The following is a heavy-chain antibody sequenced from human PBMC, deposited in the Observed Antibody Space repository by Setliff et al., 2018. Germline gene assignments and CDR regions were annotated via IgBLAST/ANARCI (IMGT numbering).Heavy chain of an antibody. V-gene: IGHV3-11*03. CDR1: GFIFSNYF. J-gene: IGHJ6*03. CDR3: ARQQGYDSGHPGPHYYHYYMDV. CDR2: VTTTGGLT. Sequence: GGSLRLSCEGSGFIFSNYFMSWFRQAPGKGLEWLSYVTTTGGLTKEADSVRGRFSVSRDNSKKSVYLQINDLRAEDTALYFCARQQGYDSGHPGPHYYHYYMDVWGKGT. D-gene: IGHD6-25*01.